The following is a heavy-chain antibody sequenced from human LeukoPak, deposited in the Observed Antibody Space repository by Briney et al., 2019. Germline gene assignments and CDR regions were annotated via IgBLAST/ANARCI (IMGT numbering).Heavy chain of an antibody. Sequence: GGSLRLSCAASGFTYSSYWILWVRQAPGKGLEWVASIKQDGSEKYYVDSVKGRFTISRDNAKNSLYLQMNSLRAEDTAVYYCARGHSSSPNWFDPWGQGTLVTVSS. V-gene: IGHV3-7*04. J-gene: IGHJ5*02. CDR3: ARGHSSSPNWFDP. CDR1: GFTYSSYW. CDR2: IKQDGSEK. D-gene: IGHD6-13*01.